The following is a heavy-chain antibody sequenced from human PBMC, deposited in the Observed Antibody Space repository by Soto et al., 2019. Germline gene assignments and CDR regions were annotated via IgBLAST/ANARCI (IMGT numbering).Heavy chain of an antibody. Sequence: LSLTCVVSGAYISGADSYWFWIRKPPGKGLEWIGYIAYSGGTYYNPSLRRRVTISADRSENKFSLTLKSVTAAGTAVYYCARARKATYITGGFDSWGQGTLVTVSS. J-gene: IGHJ4*02. CDR3: ARARKATYITGGFDS. D-gene: IGHD3-3*01. V-gene: IGHV4-31*11. CDR1: GAYISGADSY. CDR2: IAYSGGT.